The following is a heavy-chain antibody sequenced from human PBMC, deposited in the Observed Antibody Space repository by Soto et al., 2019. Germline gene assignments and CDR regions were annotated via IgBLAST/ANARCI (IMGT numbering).Heavy chain of an antibody. CDR2: INHSGST. V-gene: IGHV4-34*01. D-gene: IGHD3-10*01. J-gene: IGHJ4*02. CDR3: ARGGDYGSGSYFDY. Sequence: QVQLQQWGAGLLKPSETLSLTCAVYGGSFSGYYWSWIRQPPGKGLEWIGEINHSGSTNYNPSLKSRVTISVDTSKNQFSLKLSSVTAADTAVYYCARGGDYGSGSYFDYWGQGTLVTVSS. CDR1: GGSFSGYY.